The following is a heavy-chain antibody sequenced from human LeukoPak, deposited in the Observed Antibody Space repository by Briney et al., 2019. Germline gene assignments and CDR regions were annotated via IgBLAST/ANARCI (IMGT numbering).Heavy chain of an antibody. D-gene: IGHD3-3*01. CDR2: ISAYNGNT. Sequence: ASVKVSCKASGYTFTSYGISWVRQAPGQGLEWMGWISAYNGNTNYAQKLQGRVTMTTDTSTSTAYMELSSLRSEDTAVYYCARSTIFGVAMGYNWFDPWGQGTLVTVSS. CDR3: ARSTIFGVAMGYNWFDP. CDR1: GYTFTSYG. V-gene: IGHV1-18*01. J-gene: IGHJ5*02.